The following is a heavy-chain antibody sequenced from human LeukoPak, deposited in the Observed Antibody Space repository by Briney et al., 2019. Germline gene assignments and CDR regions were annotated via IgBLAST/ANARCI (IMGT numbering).Heavy chain of an antibody. CDR1: GFTFSSYG. D-gene: IGHD6-6*01. CDR3: AKSPGVGIAARSNFDY. J-gene: IGHJ4*02. V-gene: IGHV3-30*18. CDR2: ISYDGSNK. Sequence: GGSLRLSCAASGFTFSSYGMHWVRQAPGKGLEWVAVISYDGSNKYYADSVKGRFTISRDNSKNTLYLRMNSLRAEDTAVYYCAKSPGVGIAARSNFDYWGQGTLVTVSS.